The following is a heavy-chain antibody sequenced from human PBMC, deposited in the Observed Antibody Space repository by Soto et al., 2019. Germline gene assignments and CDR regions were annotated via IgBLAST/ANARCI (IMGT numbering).Heavy chain of an antibody. CDR2: IDHSGRT. D-gene: IGHD3-9*01. J-gene: IGHJ5*02. CDR3: ARKFEGFFRSLEWFSYSYFDP. V-gene: IGHV4-61*08. CDR1: GGSISSGGYY. Sequence: PSETLSLTCTVSGGSISSGGYYWNWFRQPPGEGLEWIGEIDHSGRTNYHPSLKSRISSSLNTSTNQLSLRLTSVTAADTAMYYCARKFEGFFRSLEWFSYSYFDPWGQGTLVTVSS.